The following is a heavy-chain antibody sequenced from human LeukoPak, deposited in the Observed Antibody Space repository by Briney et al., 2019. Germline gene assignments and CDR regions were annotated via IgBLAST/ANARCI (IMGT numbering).Heavy chain of an antibody. D-gene: IGHD2/OR15-2a*01. CDR1: GYTFTSYG. CDR2: ISAYNGNT. Sequence: ASVKVSCKASGYTFTSYGISWVRQAPGQGLEWMGWISAYNGNTNYAQKLQGRVTMTTDTSTSTAYMDLRGLRSDDTAVYYCARVLPPTYIEIVQTASYYFDFWGQGTLVTVSS. CDR3: ARVLPPTYIEIVQTASYYFDF. V-gene: IGHV1-18*01. J-gene: IGHJ4*02.